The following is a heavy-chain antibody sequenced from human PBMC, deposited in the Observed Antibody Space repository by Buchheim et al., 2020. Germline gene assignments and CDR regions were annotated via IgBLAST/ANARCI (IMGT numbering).Heavy chain of an antibody. CDR1: GFTFSGSA. J-gene: IGHJ6*03. Sequence: EVQLVESGGGLVQPGGSLKLSCAASGFTFSGSAMHWVRQASGKGLEWVGRIRSKANSYATAYAASVKGRFTISRDDSKNTAYLQMNSLKTEDTAVYYCTRPWSDYDILTGYDSLTYYYYYMDVWGKGTT. CDR3: TRPWSDYDILTGYDSLTYYYYYMDV. V-gene: IGHV3-73*02. CDR2: IRSKANSYAT. D-gene: IGHD3-9*01.